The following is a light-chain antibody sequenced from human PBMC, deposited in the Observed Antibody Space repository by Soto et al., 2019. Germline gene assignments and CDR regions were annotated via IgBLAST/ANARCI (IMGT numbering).Light chain of an antibody. CDR1: QSVSSN. CDR2: GAS. V-gene: IGKV3-15*01. J-gene: IGKJ5*01. CDR3: QQRQYWPPIT. Sequence: EIVMTQSPATPSVSPGERATLSCRASQSVSSNLAWYQQKPGQAPRLLIYGASTRATGIPARFSGSGSGTDFTLTISSLEPEDCAIYYCQQRQYWPPITFGQGTRLEIK.